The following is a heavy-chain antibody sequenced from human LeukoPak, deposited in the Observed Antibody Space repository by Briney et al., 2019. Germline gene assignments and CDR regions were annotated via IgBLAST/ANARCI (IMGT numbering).Heavy chain of an antibody. CDR3: ARQHNTGDGGRGFFDS. D-gene: IGHD5-24*01. Sequence: PSETLSLTCTVSGDSISGSPYCWGWIRQSPGKELEWIGSIYSSGSAYYNPSLKSRVTIFVDTSKNQFSLKLSSVTAADTAVYYCARQHNTGDGGRGFFDSWGQGALVTVSS. CDR1: GDSISGSPYC. V-gene: IGHV4-39*01. CDR2: IYSSGSA. J-gene: IGHJ4*02.